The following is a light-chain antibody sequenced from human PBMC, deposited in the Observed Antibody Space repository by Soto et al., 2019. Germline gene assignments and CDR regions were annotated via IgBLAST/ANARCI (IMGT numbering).Light chain of an antibody. V-gene: IGLV2-14*01. CDR3: NSYSSTNFYV. CDR1: FSDIAVFNY. J-gene: IGLJ1*01. Sequence: ALAQPASVSGSPGQSITISCTGSFSDIAVFNYVSWYQQYPGRAPKLLIYQVTSRASGVSHRFSGSKSGNTASLTISGLQPEDEAAYYRNSYSSTNFYVFGTGTQVTVL. CDR2: QVT.